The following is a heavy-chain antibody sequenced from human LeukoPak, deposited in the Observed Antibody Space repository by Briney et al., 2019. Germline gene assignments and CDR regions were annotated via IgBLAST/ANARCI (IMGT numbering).Heavy chain of an antibody. CDR2: IIPIFGTA. CDR3: ATDVRNDYGDYVDY. V-gene: IGHV1-69*06. J-gene: IGHJ4*02. Sequence: SVKVSCKASGGTFSSYAISWVRQAPGQGLEWMGGIIPIFGTANYAQKFQGRVTMTEDTSTVTAYMELSSLRSEDTAVYYCATDVRNDYGDYVDYWGQGTLVTVSS. D-gene: IGHD4-17*01. CDR1: GGTFSSYA.